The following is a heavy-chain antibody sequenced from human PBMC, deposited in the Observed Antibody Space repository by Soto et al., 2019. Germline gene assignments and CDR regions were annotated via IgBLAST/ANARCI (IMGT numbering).Heavy chain of an antibody. CDR2: ISAYNGNT. D-gene: IGHD3-3*01. CDR1: GYTFTSYG. J-gene: IGHJ5*02. V-gene: IGHV1-18*04. Sequence: ASVKVSCKASGYTFTSYGISWVRQAPGQGLEWMGWISAYNGNTNYAQKLQGRVTMTTDTSTSTAYMELRSLRSDDTAVYYCARGQGYYDFWSGYYTGNWFDPWSQGTLVTVSS. CDR3: ARGQGYYDFWSGYYTGNWFDP.